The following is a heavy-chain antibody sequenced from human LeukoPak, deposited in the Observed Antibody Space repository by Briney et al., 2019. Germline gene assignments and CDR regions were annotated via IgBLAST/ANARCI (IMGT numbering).Heavy chain of an antibody. CDR2: MFYSGSP. CDR1: GGSFRGYY. Sequence: SETLSLTCSVSGGSFRGYYGSWIRQPPGKGLEWIGYMFYSGSPSHNPSLRSRVTISVDTSKNHLSLKLTSVTAADTAVYYCARAVYGSGNYFFDYWGQGTLVTVSS. CDR3: ARAVYGSGNYFFDY. V-gene: IGHV4-59*08. J-gene: IGHJ4*02. D-gene: IGHD3-10*01.